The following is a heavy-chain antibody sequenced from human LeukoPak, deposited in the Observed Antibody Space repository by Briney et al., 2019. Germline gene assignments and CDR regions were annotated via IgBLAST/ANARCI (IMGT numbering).Heavy chain of an antibody. V-gene: IGHV1-69*13. D-gene: IGHD2-8*01. CDR2: IIPIFGTA. Sequence: ASVKVSCKASGGTFSSYAISWVRQAPGQGLEWMGGIIPIFGTANYAQKFQGRVTITADESTSTAYMELSSLRSEDTAVYYCAMGYCTNGVCPNDPWGQGTLVTVSS. CDR1: GGTFSSYA. CDR3: AMGYCTNGVCPNDP. J-gene: IGHJ5*02.